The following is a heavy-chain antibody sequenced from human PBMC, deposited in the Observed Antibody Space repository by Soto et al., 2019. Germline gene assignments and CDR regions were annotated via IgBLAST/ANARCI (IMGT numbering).Heavy chain of an antibody. J-gene: IGHJ4*02. V-gene: IGHV3-23*01. CDR1: GFTFSSYA. CDR2: ISGSGGST. D-gene: IGHD3-10*01. CDR3: ARRKRNYYGSGSYEDEGFDY. Sequence: GGSLRLSCAASGFTFSSYAMSWVRQAPGKGLEWVSAISGSGGSTYYADSVKGRFTISRDNSKNTLYLQMNSLRAEDTAVYYCARRKRNYYGSGSYEDEGFDYWGQGTLVTVSS.